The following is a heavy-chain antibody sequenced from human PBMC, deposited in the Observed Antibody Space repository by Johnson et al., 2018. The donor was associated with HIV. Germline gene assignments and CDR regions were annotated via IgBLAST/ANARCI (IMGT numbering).Heavy chain of an antibody. CDR1: EFTVSSNY. CDR3: ARDLRFNRTVQGRVIISGAFDM. D-gene: IGHD3-10*01. Sequence: VQVVESGGGLIQPGGSLRLSCAASEFTVSSNYMSWVRQAPGKGLEWVSVIYSGGSTYYADSVKGRFTISRDNSKNTLHLQMNSLRTEDTAVYYCARDLRFNRTVQGRVIISGAFDMWGQGTVVHVSS. V-gene: IGHV3-66*03. CDR2: IYSGGST. J-gene: IGHJ3*02.